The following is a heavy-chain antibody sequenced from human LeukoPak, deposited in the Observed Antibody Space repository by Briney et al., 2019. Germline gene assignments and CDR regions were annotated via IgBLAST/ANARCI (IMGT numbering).Heavy chain of an antibody. D-gene: IGHD3-22*01. CDR1: GFTFSSYA. CDR2: ISYDGSNK. Sequence: GGSLRLSCAASGFTFSSYAMHWVRQAPGKGLEWVAVISYDGSNKYYADSVKGRFTISRDNSKNTLYLQMNSLRAEDTAVYYCVRDYYYDSSGYYYFDYWGQGTLVTVSS. CDR3: VRDYYYDSSGYYYFDY. J-gene: IGHJ4*02. V-gene: IGHV3-30-3*01.